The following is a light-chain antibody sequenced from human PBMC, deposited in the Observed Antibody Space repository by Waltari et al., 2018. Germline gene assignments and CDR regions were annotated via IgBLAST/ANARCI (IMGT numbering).Light chain of an antibody. CDR1: QSVSRA. Sequence: EIVLTQSPGTLSLSPGERVTLSCRASQSVSRALAWYQQKPGQAPRLLIYGASSRATGIPDRFSGSGSGTDFSLTISRLEPEDFALYYCQHYVRLPVTFGQGTKVEIK. CDR2: GAS. CDR3: QHYVRLPVT. J-gene: IGKJ1*01. V-gene: IGKV3-20*01.